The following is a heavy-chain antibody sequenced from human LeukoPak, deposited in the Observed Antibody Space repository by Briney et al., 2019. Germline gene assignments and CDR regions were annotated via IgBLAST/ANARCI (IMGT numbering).Heavy chain of an antibody. CDR2: IYYSGST. J-gene: IGHJ4*02. D-gene: IGHD1-26*01. Sequence: SETLSLTCTVSGGSISSYYWSWIRQPPGKGLEWIGYIYYSGSTNYNPSLKSRVTISVDTSKNQFSLKLSSVTAVDTAVYYCARLVKVGATRFVDYWGQGTLVTVSS. CDR3: ARLVKVGATRFVDY. CDR1: GGSISSYY. V-gene: IGHV4-59*08.